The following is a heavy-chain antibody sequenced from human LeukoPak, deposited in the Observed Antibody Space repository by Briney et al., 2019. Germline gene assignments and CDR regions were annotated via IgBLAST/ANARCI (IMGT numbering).Heavy chain of an antibody. CDR2: ISYHGNNK. CDR1: GFTLSLYG. D-gene: IGHD3-22*01. Sequence: PGRSLRLSCAASGFTLSLYGMHRVRQAPGKGLEWVAVISYHGNNKYYADSVKGRFTISRDNSKNTLYLQMNSLRAEDTAVYYCARCPESSGYYYELDSWGQGTLVTVSS. CDR3: ARCPESSGYYYELDS. J-gene: IGHJ4*02. V-gene: IGHV3-30*03.